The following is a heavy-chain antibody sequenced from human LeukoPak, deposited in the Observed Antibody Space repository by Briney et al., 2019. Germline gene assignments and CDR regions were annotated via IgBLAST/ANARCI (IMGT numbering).Heavy chain of an antibody. D-gene: IGHD6-19*01. V-gene: IGHV3-66*01. CDR1: GFTFSLTY. J-gene: IGHJ5*02. Sequence: GGSLRLSCAASGFTFSLTYMAWVRHAPGKGLERVSVIYSGGDTYYYADSVKGRFTIARDNSKKTLYLQMNNLRVEDTAVYYCARVQFQCFDPWGQGTLVAVSS. CDR3: ARVQFQCFDP. CDR2: IYSGGDT.